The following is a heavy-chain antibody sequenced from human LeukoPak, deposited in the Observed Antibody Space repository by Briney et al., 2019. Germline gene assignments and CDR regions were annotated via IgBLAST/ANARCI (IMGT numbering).Heavy chain of an antibody. CDR2: ISTSSSYI. CDR3: ARDSLHPSSLHYYFDY. D-gene: IGHD6-6*01. Sequence: GGSLRLSCAASGFTFSSYNMNWVRQAPGKGLEWVSSISTSSSYIYSADSLKGRFTIPRDNAKNSLYLQMNSLRVEDTAVYYCARDSLHPSSLHYYFDYWGQGTLVTVSS. J-gene: IGHJ4*02. CDR1: GFTFSSYN. V-gene: IGHV3-21*01.